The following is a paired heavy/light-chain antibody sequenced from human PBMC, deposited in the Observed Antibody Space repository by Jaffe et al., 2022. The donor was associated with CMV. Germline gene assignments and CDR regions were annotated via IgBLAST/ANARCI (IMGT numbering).Heavy chain of an antibody. CDR3: ATDDVLGQWLAY. J-gene: IGHJ4*02. Sequence: EVQLVETGGGLIQPGGSLRLSCAASGFNVPKSYMSWVRQAPGKGLEWVSVIHSGGSTYYADSVKGRFTISRDNSKNTLHLQMNSLRVEDTGVYFCATDDVLGQWLAYWGQGTLVIVSS. CDR1: GFNVPKSY. CDR2: IHSGGST. D-gene: IGHD6-19*01. V-gene: IGHV3-53*02.
Light chain of an antibody. CDR1: SSNIGGNF. Sequence: QSVLTQPPSASGTPGQRVTISCSGSSSNIGGNFVYWYRQLPGTAPKLLIYRNDQRPSGVPDRFSGSKSDTSASLAISGLRSEDEADYYCATWDNSVNGRVFGGGTKLTVL. J-gene: IGLJ3*02. V-gene: IGLV1-47*01. CDR3: ATWDNSVNGRV. CDR2: RND.